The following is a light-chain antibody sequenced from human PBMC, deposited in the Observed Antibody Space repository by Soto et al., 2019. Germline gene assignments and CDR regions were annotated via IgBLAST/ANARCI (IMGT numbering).Light chain of an antibody. J-gene: IGKJ4*01. Sequence: EIVMTQSPVTLSVSPGERATLSCRASQSVSSNLAWYQQKPGQAPRLLIYGAFTRATGIPARFSGSGSGTEFTLTISSLQSEDFAVYYCQHYNNWPLTFGGGTKVDIK. V-gene: IGKV3-15*01. CDR1: QSVSSN. CDR3: QHYNNWPLT. CDR2: GAF.